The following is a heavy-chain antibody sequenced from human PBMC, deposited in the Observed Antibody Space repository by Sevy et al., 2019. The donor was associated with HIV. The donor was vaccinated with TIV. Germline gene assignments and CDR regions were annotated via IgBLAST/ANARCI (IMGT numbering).Heavy chain of an antibody. J-gene: IGHJ6*02. CDR1: GFTFSSYA. Sequence: GGSLRLSCAASGFTFSSYAMHWVRQAPGKGLEWVAVISYDGSNKYYADSVKGRFTISRDNSKNTLYLQMNSLRAEDTAVYYCARGPMVVAAIYYYYGMDVWGQGTTVTVSS. V-gene: IGHV3-30*04. D-gene: IGHD2-15*01. CDR2: ISYDGSNK. CDR3: ARGPMVVAAIYYYYGMDV.